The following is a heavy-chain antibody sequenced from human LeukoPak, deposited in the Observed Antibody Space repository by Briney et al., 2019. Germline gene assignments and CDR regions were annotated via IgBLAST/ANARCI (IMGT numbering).Heavy chain of an antibody. CDR3: DSFLVEYYGSSIQYCFDH. CDR1: GGSISSSSYY. CDR2: IYYSGST. D-gene: IGHD3-22*01. V-gene: IGHV4-39*01. J-gene: IGHJ5*02. Sequence: SETLSLTCTVSGGSISSSSYYSGWIRQPPGKGLEWIGSIYYSGSTYYNPSLKSRVTISVDTSKNQFSLKLSSVTAADTAVYYFDSFLVEYYGSSIQYCFDHWGQGTLVTVSS.